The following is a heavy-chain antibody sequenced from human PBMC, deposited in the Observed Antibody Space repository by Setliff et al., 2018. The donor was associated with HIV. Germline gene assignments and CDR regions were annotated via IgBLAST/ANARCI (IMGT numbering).Heavy chain of an antibody. D-gene: IGHD3-22*01. CDR2: LYGSGDT. Sequence: LRLSCAASGFTVSTYYMAWVRQAPGKRPEWVSTLYGSGDTYHADSVKGRFTISRDNAKNSLYLQMNSLRAEDTAVYYCARDRRYYDSSGYYPGDAFDIWGQGTMVT. CDR3: ARDRRYYDSSGYYPGDAFDI. CDR1: GFTVSTYY. V-gene: IGHV3-66*01. J-gene: IGHJ3*02.